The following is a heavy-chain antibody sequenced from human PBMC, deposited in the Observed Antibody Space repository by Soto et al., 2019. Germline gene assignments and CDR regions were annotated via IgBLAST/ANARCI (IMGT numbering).Heavy chain of an antibody. CDR2: FDPEDGET. J-gene: IGHJ4*02. V-gene: IGHV1-24*01. CDR3: ATRWGKWELGGY. Sequence: ASVKVSCNVSGYTLTELSMHWVRQAPGKGLEWMGGFDPEDGETIYAQKFQGRVTMTEDTSTDTAYMELSSLRSEDTAVYYCATRWGKWELGGYWGQGTLVTVSS. CDR1: GYTLTELS. D-gene: IGHD1-26*01.